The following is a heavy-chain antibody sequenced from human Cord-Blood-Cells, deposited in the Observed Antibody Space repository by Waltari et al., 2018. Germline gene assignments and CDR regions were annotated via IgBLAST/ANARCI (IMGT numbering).Heavy chain of an antibody. CDR1: GYSFTSDW. J-gene: IGHJ3*02. V-gene: IGHV5-51*03. D-gene: IGHD2-2*01. CDR2: IYPGDSDT. CDR3: ARGDCSSTSCYAFDI. Sequence: EVQLVQPGAEVKKPGESLKISCKGSGYSFTSDWLGWERQMPGKGLEWMGIIYPGDSDTRYSPSFQGQVTISADKSISTAYLQWSSLKASDTAMYYCARGDCSSTSCYAFDIWGQGTMVTVSS.